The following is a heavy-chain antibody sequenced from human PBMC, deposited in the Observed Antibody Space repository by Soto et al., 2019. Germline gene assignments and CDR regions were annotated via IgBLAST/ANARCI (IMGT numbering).Heavy chain of an antibody. D-gene: IGHD2-15*01. CDR3: ARGPRVIKVVAAVNYYYYMDV. J-gene: IGHJ6*03. CDR2: INHSGST. Sequence: SETLSLTCAVYGGSFSGYYWSWIRQPPGKGLEWIGEINHSGSTNYNPSLKSRVTISVDTSKNQFSLKLSSVTAADTAVYYCARGPRVIKVVAAVNYYYYMDVWGKGTTVT. V-gene: IGHV4-34*01. CDR1: GGSFSGYY.